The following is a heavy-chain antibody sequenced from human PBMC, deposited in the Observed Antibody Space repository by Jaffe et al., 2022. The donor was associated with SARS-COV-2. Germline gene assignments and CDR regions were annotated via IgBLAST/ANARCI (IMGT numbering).Heavy chain of an antibody. V-gene: IGHV4-61*02. J-gene: IGHJ5*02. Sequence: QVQLQESGPGLVKPSQTLSLTCTVSGGSISSGSYYWSWIRQPAGKGLEWIGRIYTSGSTNYNPSLKSRVTISVDTSKNQFSLKLSSVTAADTAVYYCARGPDTAMPVNWFDPWGQGTLVTVSS. D-gene: IGHD5-18*01. CDR2: IYTSGST. CDR3: ARGPDTAMPVNWFDP. CDR1: GGSISSGSYY.